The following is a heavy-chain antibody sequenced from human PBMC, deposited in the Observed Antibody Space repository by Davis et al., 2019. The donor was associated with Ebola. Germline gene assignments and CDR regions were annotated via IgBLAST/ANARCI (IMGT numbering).Heavy chain of an antibody. CDR3: ARAPSGAGPFDH. V-gene: IGHV4-59*01. CDR1: GGSISSYY. Sequence: SETLSLTCTVSGGSISSYYWSWIRQPPGKGLEWIGYIYHSGNTKSNPSLKSRATISLDTSKNQFSLNLNSVTAADTAVYYCARAPSGAGPFDHWGQGALVTVSS. CDR2: IYHSGNT. J-gene: IGHJ4*02. D-gene: IGHD3-10*01.